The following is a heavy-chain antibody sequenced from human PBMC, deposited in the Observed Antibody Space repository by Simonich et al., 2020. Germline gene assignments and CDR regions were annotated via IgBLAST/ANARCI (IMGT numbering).Heavy chain of an antibody. V-gene: IGHV3-30*07. CDR1: GFTFSSYA. Sequence: QVQLVESGGGVVQPGRSLSLSCAASGFTFSSYAMHWVRQGPGKGREWVAVISYDGSNKYYADSGKGRFTISRDNSKNTRYLQMNSLRAEDTAVYYCAREGLLLDAFDIWGQGTMVTVSS. CDR2: ISYDGSNK. J-gene: IGHJ3*02. D-gene: IGHD2-15*01. CDR3: AREGLLLDAFDI.